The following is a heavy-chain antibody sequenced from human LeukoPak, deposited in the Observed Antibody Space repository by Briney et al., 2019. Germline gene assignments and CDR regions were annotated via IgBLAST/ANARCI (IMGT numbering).Heavy chain of an antibody. V-gene: IGHV4-34*01. CDR2: INHSGST. D-gene: IGHD3-3*01. CDR3: ARARFWSDLDALDI. J-gene: IGHJ3*02. CDR1: GFTFSSYS. Sequence: GSLRLSCAASGFTFSSYSMNWVRQPPGKGLEWIGEINHSGSTNYNPSLKSRVTISVDTSKNQFSLKLSSVTAADTAVYYCARARFWSDLDALDIWGQGTMVTVSS.